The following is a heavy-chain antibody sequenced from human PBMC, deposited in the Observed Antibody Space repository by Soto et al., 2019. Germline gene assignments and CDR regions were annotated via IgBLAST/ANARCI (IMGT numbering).Heavy chain of an antibody. V-gene: IGHV1-24*01. Sequence: ASVKVSCKVSGYTLTELSMHWVLQAPGKGLEWMGGFDPEDGETIYAQKFQGRVTMTEDTSTDTAYMELSSLRSEDTAVYYCATGRDQLLPLYYYGMDVWGQGTTVTVSS. CDR2: FDPEDGET. J-gene: IGHJ6*02. D-gene: IGHD2-2*01. CDR3: ATGRDQLLPLYYYGMDV. CDR1: GYTLTELS.